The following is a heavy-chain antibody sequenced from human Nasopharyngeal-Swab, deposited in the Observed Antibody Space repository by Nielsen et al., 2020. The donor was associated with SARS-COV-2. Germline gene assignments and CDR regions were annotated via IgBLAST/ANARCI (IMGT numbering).Heavy chain of an antibody. V-gene: IGHV3-7*01. CDR3: ARLKYDFWNGPPEDY. CDR1: GFIFRNYW. CDR2: IKQDGREI. D-gene: IGHD3-3*01. Sequence: GESLKISCEASGFIFRNYWMSWVRQAPGKGLEGVANIKQDGREIYYLDSLKGRFTISRDNAKNSLYLQMNSLRAEDTAVYYCARLKYDFWNGPPEDYWGQGTLVTVSS. J-gene: IGHJ4*02.